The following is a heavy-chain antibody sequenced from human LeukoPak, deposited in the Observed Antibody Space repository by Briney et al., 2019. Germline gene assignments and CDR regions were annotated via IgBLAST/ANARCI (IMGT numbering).Heavy chain of an antibody. CDR1: GGSVSSGGYY. V-gene: IGHV4-39*07. Sequence: SETLSLTCTVSGGSVSSGGYYWGWIRQPPGKGLEWIGSIYYSGSTYYNPSLKSRVTISVDTSKNQFSLKLSSVTAADTAVYYCARGQGWGAPYFDYWGQGTLVTVSS. D-gene: IGHD7-27*01. CDR3: ARGQGWGAPYFDY. J-gene: IGHJ4*02. CDR2: IYYSGST.